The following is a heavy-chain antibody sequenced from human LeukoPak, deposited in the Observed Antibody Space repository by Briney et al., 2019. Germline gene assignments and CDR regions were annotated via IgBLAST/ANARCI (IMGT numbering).Heavy chain of an antibody. D-gene: IGHD3-22*01. CDR1: GGSFNSYV. J-gene: IGHJ3*02. Sequence: ASVKVSCKASGGSFNSYVITWVRQAPGQGLEWMERTIPILNVANFAQKFQGRVTITADKSTNTAHMELSSLRSEDTAVYYCTREGVYSPDGSGYHRDAFDIWGQGTVVTVSS. CDR2: TIPILNVA. V-gene: IGHV1-69*04. CDR3: TREGVYSPDGSGYHRDAFDI.